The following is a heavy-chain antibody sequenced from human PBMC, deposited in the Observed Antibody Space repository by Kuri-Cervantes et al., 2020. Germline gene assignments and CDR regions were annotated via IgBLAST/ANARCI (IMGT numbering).Heavy chain of an antibody. CDR2: INPNSGGT. CDR3: ARVVVPAPCNWFDP. J-gene: IGHJ5*02. V-gene: IGHV1-2*02. CDR1: GYTFTSYG. Sequence: ASVKVSCKASGYTFTSYGISWVRQAPGQGLEWMGWINPNSGGTNYAQKFQGRVTMTRDTSISTAYMELSRLRSDDTAVYYCARVVVPAPCNWFDPWGQGTLVTVSS. D-gene: IGHD2-2*01.